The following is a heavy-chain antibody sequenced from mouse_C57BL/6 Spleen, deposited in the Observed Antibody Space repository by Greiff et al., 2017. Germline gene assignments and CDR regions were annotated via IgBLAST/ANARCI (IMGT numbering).Heavy chain of an antibody. CDR3: ARYDYDLGAWFAY. V-gene: IGHV1-61*01. Sequence: VQLQQPGAELVRPGSSVKLSCKASGYTFTSYWMDWVKQRPGQGLEWIGNIYPSDSETHYNQKFKDKATLTVDKSSSTAYMQLSSLTSEDSAVYYCARYDYDLGAWFAYWGQGTLVTVSA. CDR2: IYPSDSET. J-gene: IGHJ3*01. CDR1: GYTFTSYW. D-gene: IGHD2-4*01.